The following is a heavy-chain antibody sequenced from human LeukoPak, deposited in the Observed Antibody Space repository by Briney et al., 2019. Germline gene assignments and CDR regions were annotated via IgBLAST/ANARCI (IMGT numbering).Heavy chain of an antibody. CDR3: AKERTLLWFGELYLGY. D-gene: IGHD3-10*01. V-gene: IGHV3-30*02. Sequence: PGGSLRLSCAASGFTFSSYGMHWVRQAPGKGLEWVAFMRYDGSNKYYADSVKGRFTISRDNSKNTLYLQMNSLRAEDTAVYYCAKERTLLWFGELYLGYWGQGTLVTVSS. CDR1: GFTFSSYG. J-gene: IGHJ4*02. CDR2: MRYDGSNK.